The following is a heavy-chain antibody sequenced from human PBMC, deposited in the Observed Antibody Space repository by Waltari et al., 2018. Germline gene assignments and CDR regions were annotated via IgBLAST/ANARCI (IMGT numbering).Heavy chain of an antibody. V-gene: IGHV1-24*01. D-gene: IGHD1-26*01. Sequence: QVHLLQSGPEVKKPGASVKVSCKASGYTLTELSMHWVRKAPGKGLEWMGGFDPEDGETIYAQKFQGRVTMTEDTSTDTAYMELSSLRSEDTAVYYCATDRFGSYSAFDIWGQGTMVTVSS. CDR2: FDPEDGET. CDR1: GYTLTELS. CDR3: ATDRFGSYSAFDI. J-gene: IGHJ3*02.